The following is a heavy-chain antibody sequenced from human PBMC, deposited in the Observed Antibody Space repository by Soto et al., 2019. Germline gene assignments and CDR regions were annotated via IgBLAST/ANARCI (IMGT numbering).Heavy chain of an antibody. CDR2: ISSSSSTI. Sequence: EVQLVESGGGLVQPGGSLRLSCAASGFTFSNYNMNWVRQAPGKGLEWVSSISSSSSTIYYADSVKGRFTISRDNAKNSLYLQMNSLRDEYTAVYYCASRYYYDSSGYYYPYYYWGQGTLVTVSS. CDR1: GFTFSNYN. J-gene: IGHJ4*02. V-gene: IGHV3-48*02. CDR3: ASRYYYDSSGYYYPYYY. D-gene: IGHD3-22*01.